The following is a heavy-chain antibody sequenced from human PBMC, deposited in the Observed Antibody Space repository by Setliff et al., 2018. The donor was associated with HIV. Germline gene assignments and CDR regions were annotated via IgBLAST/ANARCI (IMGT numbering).Heavy chain of an antibody. Sequence: GSLRLSCAASGFNFNIFSMNWVRQAPGKGLEWVSYITSNEVRIYYADSVRGRFTISRDNSKNTLYLQMNSLRAEDTAVYYCAKNLYRSGWSPLDYWGQGTLVTVSS. CDR3: AKNLYRSGWSPLDY. J-gene: IGHJ4*02. V-gene: IGHV3-48*04. D-gene: IGHD6-13*01. CDR1: GFNFNIFS. CDR2: ITSNEVRI.